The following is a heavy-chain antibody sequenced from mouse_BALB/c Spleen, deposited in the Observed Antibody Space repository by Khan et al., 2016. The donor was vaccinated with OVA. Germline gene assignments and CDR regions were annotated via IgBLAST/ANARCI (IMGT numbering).Heavy chain of an antibody. CDR3: ARKNGSVFDY. V-gene: IGHV1-20*02. CDR2: IHPHIGET. J-gene: IGHJ2*01. D-gene: IGHD1-3*01. Sequence: EVQRVESGPELVKPGASVKISCKASGYSFTGYFMNWVMQSHGKSLEWIGRIHPHIGETFYNQRFVDKATLTVDESSSTAHMELRSLASEDSAVYFCARKNGSVFDYWGQGTTLTVSS. CDR1: GYSFTGYF.